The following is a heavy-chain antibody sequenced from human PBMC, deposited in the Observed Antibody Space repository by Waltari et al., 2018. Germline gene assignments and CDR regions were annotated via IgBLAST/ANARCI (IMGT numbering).Heavy chain of an antibody. CDR3: AKDLMITFGGVIAPSDY. Sequence: EVQLLESGGGLVQPGGSLRLSCAASGFTFSSYAMSWVRQAPGEGLEWVSAISGSGGSTYYADSVKGRFTISRDNSKNTLYLQMNSLRAEDTAVYYCAKDLMITFGGVIAPSDYWGQGTLVTVSS. J-gene: IGHJ4*02. V-gene: IGHV3-23*01. CDR2: ISGSGGST. D-gene: IGHD3-16*02. CDR1: GFTFSSYA.